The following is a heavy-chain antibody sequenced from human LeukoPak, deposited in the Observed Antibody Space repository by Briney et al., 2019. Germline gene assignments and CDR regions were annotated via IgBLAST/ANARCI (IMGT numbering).Heavy chain of an antibody. D-gene: IGHD4-17*01. CDR3: ARADTTGGYYFDY. CDR1: GITFTGSS. CDR2: ISSSGSYI. Sequence: PGGSLRLSCAASGITFTGSSMTWVRQVPGKGLEWVSSISSSGSYIYFADSLKGRFTISRDNAKNSLYLQMNSLRAEDTAVYYCARADTTGGYYFDYWGQGTLVTVSS. J-gene: IGHJ4*02. V-gene: IGHV3-21*01.